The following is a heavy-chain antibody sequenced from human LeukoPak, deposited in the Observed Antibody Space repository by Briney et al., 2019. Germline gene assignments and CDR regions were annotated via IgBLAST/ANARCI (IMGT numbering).Heavy chain of an antibody. CDR3: AKDAAGIAVAGPQLDY. CDR1: GFTFSSYG. Sequence: GGSLRLSCAAPGFTFSSYGMHWVRQAPGKGLEWVAVISYDGSNKYYADSVKGRFTISRDNSKNTLYLQMNSLRAEDTAVYYCAKDAAGIAVAGPQLDYWGQGTLVTVSS. D-gene: IGHD6-19*01. CDR2: ISYDGSNK. V-gene: IGHV3-30*18. J-gene: IGHJ4*02.